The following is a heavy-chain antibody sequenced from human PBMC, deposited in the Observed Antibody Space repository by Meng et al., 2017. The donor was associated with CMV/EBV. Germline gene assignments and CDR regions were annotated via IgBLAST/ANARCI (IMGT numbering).Heavy chain of an antibody. D-gene: IGHD3-16*01. V-gene: IGHV3-53*01. CDR3: ARDNWGLGWFDP. Sequence: AQLVASGGGLIQPGGSLSLSCAASGFTVSSNYMSWVRQAPGKGLEWVSVIYSGGSTYYADSVKGQFTISRDNSKNTLYLQMNSLRAEDTAVYYCARDNWGLGWFDPWGQGTLVTVSS. CDR1: GFTVSSNY. CDR2: IYSGGST. J-gene: IGHJ5*02.